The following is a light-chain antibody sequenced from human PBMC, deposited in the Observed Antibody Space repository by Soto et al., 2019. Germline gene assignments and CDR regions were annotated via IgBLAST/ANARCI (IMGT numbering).Light chain of an antibody. J-gene: IGKJ1*01. Sequence: EIVMTQSPATVSVSPGERATLSCRASQSISTNLAWYQQRPGQAPRLLIYGASTRATGIPARFSGSGSGTGFTLTITSLQSEDFAVYYCQEYNNWPPWTFGQGTRWIS. CDR2: GAS. V-gene: IGKV3-15*01. CDR1: QSISTN. CDR3: QEYNNWPPWT.